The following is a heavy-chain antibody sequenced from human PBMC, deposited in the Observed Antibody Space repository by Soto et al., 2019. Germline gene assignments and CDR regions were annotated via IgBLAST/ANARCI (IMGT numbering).Heavy chain of an antibody. CDR2: MYRTGST. Sequence: QVQLQESGPGLSKPSGTLSRTCAVSCGSFTSNNWWTCVRQPPGQGLEWIGEMYRTGSTNYNPSLKSRVTIYLDKSKNQLSLKVTSLTAADTAVYDCASRVLGTSVDYWGQGTVVTVSS. CDR1: CGSFTSNNW. CDR3: ASRVLGTSVDY. J-gene: IGHJ4*02. D-gene: IGHD1-1*01. V-gene: IGHV4-4*02.